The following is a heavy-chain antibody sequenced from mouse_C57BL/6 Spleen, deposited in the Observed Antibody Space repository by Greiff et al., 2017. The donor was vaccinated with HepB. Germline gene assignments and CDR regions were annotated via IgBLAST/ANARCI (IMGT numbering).Heavy chain of an antibody. D-gene: IGHD1-1*01. J-gene: IGHJ3*01. CDR2: IDPENGDT. Sequence: EVQLQQSGAELVRPGASVKLSCTASGFNIKDDYMHWVKQRPEQGLEWIGWIDPENGDTEYASKFQGKATITADTSSNTAYLQLSSLTSEDTAVYYCTTWIFITTVVPFAYWGQGTLVTVSA. V-gene: IGHV14-4*01. CDR3: TTWIFITTVVPFAY. CDR1: GFNIKDDY.